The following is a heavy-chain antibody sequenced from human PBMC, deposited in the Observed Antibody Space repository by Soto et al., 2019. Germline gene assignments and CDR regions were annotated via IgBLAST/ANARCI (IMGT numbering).Heavy chain of an antibody. D-gene: IGHD1-26*01. CDR2: ISHNDLK. CDR1: GDSVNTHDW. J-gene: IGHJ4*02. V-gene: IGHV4-4*02. CDR3: ARRSSSGAIDD. Sequence: PSETLSLTCAVSGDSVNTHDWWAWARQPPGKRPEWIGEISHNDLKNYHPFLKTRLSFSISRDRSSLQISLSLRSVTAPDTAVYFCARRSSSGAIDDWGQGKMVTVYS.